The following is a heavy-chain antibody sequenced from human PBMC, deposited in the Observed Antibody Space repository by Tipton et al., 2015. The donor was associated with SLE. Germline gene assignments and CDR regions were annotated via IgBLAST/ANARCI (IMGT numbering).Heavy chain of an antibody. CDR2: IYHSGST. CDR3: ARLYSSSWYEVDY. V-gene: IGHV4-34*01. Sequence: TLSLTCAVYGGSLSGSYWSWIRQPPGKGLEWIGSIYHSGSTYYNPSLKSRVTISVDTSKNQFSLKLSSVTAADTAVYYCARLYSSSWYEVDYWGQGTLVTVSS. J-gene: IGHJ4*02. CDR1: GGSLSGSY. D-gene: IGHD6-13*01.